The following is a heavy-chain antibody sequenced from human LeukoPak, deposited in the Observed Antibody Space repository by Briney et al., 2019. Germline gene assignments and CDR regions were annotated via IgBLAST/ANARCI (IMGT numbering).Heavy chain of an antibody. CDR2: FDPEDGET. V-gene: IGHV1-24*01. D-gene: IGHD2-15*01. J-gene: IGHJ6*02. Sequence: ASVKVSCKVSGYTLTELSMHWVRQAPGKGLEWMGGFDPEDGETIYAQKFQGRVTMTEDTSTDTAYMELSSLRSEDTAVYYCATMSGNVVVVAARRYYYYYGMDAWGQGTTVTVSS. CDR1: GYTLTELS. CDR3: ATMSGNVVVVAARRYYYYYGMDA.